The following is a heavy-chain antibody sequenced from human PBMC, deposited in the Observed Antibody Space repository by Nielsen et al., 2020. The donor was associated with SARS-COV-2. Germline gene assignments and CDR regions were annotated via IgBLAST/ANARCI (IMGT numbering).Heavy chain of an antibody. CDR3: ARGVVATISGAYYYYGMDV. V-gene: IGHV1-46*01. J-gene: IGHJ6*02. D-gene: IGHD5-12*01. Sequence: WVRQAPGQGLEWMGTVNPSGGSTSYAQKFQGSVTVTRDTSTSTVYMELTRLRSEDTGVYYCARGVVATISGAYYYYGMDVWGQGSTVTVSS. CDR2: VNPSGGST.